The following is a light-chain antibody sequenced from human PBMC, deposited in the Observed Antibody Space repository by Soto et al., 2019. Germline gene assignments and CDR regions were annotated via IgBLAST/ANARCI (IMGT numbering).Light chain of an antibody. V-gene: IGKV3-20*01. CDR2: GAS. CDR3: LQSGSAPEIA. J-gene: IGKJ5*01. Sequence: IVLTQSPGTLSLPPGERATLSCRASQSVSNSYLAWYQQKPGQAPRLLIYGASSRATGIPDRFSGSGSGTDFTLTISRLDPEDFAVYYCLQSGSAPEIASGQGTRLEIK. CDR1: QSVSNSY.